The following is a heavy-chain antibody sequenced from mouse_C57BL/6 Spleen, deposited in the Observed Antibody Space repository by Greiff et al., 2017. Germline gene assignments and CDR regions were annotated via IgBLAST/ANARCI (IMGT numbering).Heavy chain of an antibody. J-gene: IGHJ3*01. CDR2: FDPEDGET. V-gene: IGHV14-2*01. CDR3: ARSDYGSSYWFAY. D-gene: IGHD1-1*01. Sequence: VQLQQSGAELVKPGASVKLSCTASGFNIKDYYMHWVKQRTEQGLEWIGRFDPEDGETKYAPKFQGKATITADTASNTAYLRLSSLTSEDTAVYYCARSDYGSSYWFAYWGQGTLVTVSA. CDR1: GFNIKDYY.